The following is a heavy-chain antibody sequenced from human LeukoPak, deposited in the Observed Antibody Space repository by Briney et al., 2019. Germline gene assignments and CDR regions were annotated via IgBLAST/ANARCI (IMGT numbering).Heavy chain of an antibody. CDR1: GGSFSDYY. CDR2: INHSGST. CDR3: ARTRYYYNSRSYGAPYYFDY. D-gene: IGHD3-10*01. V-gene: IGHV4-34*01. Sequence: SETLSLTCAVYGGSFSDYYWSWIRQPPGKGLEWIGEINHSGSTNYNPSLKSRVTISVDTSKNQFSLKLSSVTAADTAVYYCARTRYYYNSRSYGAPYYFDYWGQGTLVTVSS. J-gene: IGHJ4*02.